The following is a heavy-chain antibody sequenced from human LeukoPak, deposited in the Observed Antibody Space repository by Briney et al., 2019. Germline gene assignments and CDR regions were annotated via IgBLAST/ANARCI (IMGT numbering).Heavy chain of an antibody. J-gene: IGHJ4*02. V-gene: IGHV4-4*07. CDR2: LYTSGSI. D-gene: IGHD7-27*01. CDR1: GASSSNYY. Sequence: SEALSLTCTVSGASSSNYYWSWIRQPAGKGLEWIGRLYTSGSINFNPSLKSRITMSVDTSKNQFSLRLSSVTAADTAVYYCAGATWGSGYFDYWGQGTLVTVSS. CDR3: AGATWGSGYFDY.